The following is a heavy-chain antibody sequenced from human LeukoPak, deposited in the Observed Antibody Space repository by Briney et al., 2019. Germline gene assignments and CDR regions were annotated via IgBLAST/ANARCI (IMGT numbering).Heavy chain of an antibody. CDR1: GGSISSGSYY. CDR2: IYTSGST. Sequence: PSQTLSLTCTVSGGSISSGSYYWSWIRQPAGKGLEWIGRIYTSGSTNYNPSLKSRVTISVDTSKNQFSLKLSSVTAADTAVYYCARDRNYYDSSGYPMDVWGTGTTVTVTS. D-gene: IGHD3-22*01. CDR3: ARDRNYYDSSGYPMDV. J-gene: IGHJ6*03. V-gene: IGHV4-61*02.